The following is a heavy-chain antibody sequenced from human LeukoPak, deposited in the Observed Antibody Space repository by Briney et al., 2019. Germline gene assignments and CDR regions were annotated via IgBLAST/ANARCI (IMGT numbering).Heavy chain of an antibody. Sequence: SEILSLTCTVSGDSISSSSYYWAWIRQPPGKGLEWIGSIYYSGTTYYNPSLKSRVTISLDTSKSQFFLKLSSVTAADTAVYYCARHWDTSSWYYDHWGQGTLVTVSS. CDR2: IYYSGTT. CDR1: GDSISSSSYY. V-gene: IGHV4-39*01. J-gene: IGHJ4*02. CDR3: ARHWDTSSWYYDH. D-gene: IGHD6-13*01.